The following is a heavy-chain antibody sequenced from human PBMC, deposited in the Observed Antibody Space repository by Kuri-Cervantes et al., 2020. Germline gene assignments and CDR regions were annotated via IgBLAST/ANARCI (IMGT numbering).Heavy chain of an antibody. V-gene: IGHV3-74*01. Sequence: GESLKISCAASGFTFSRYWMHWVRQAPGKGLVWVSRIRSDGSTTIYADSVRGRFTISRDNAQNSLYLQMNSLRAEDTALYYCARGTRYDYVWGSFDYWGQGALVTVSS. CDR1: GFTFSRYW. J-gene: IGHJ4*02. CDR2: IRSDGSTT. CDR3: ARGTRYDYVWGSFDY. D-gene: IGHD3-16*01.